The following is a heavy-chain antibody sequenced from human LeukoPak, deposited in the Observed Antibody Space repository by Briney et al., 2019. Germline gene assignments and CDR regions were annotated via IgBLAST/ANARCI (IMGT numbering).Heavy chain of an antibody. Sequence: ASVKVSCKASGYTFTSYYIHWVRQAPGQGLEWMGIINPSGGSTSYAQKFQGRVTMTRDTSTSTVYMELSSLRSEDTAVYYCARDVRSGATVRYFDYWGRGTLVTVSS. V-gene: IGHV1-46*01. D-gene: IGHD4-17*01. CDR3: ARDVRSGATVRYFDY. J-gene: IGHJ4*02. CDR1: GYTFTSYY. CDR2: INPSGGST.